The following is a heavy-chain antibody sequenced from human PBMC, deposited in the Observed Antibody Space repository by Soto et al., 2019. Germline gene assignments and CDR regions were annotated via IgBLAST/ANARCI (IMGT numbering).Heavy chain of an antibody. Sequence: ASVKVSCKASGGTFSSYASSWVRQAPGQGLEWMGGIIPIFGTANYAQKFQGRVTITADESTSTAYMELSSLRSEDTAVYYCASGDWELYFDYWGQGTLVTVSS. CDR3: ASGDWELYFDY. D-gene: IGHD1-26*01. CDR1: GGTFSSYA. V-gene: IGHV1-69*13. J-gene: IGHJ4*02. CDR2: IIPIFGTA.